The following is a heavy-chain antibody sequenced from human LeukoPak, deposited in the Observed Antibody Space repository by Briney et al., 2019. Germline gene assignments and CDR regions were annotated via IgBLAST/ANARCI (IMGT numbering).Heavy chain of an antibody. D-gene: IGHD6-19*01. Sequence: SETLSLTCTVSGGSMSPYHWGWIRQPPGKGQEWTGYIYYSESTNYNPSLKSRVTISVDTSKNQFSLKLSSVTAADTAIYYCARAVSGRFDYWGQGTLVTVSS. CDR1: GGSMSPYH. CDR3: ARAVSGRFDY. V-gene: IGHV4-59*12. J-gene: IGHJ4*02. CDR2: IYYSEST.